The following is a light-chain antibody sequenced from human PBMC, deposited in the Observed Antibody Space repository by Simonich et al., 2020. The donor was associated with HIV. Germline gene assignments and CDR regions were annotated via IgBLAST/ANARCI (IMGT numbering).Light chain of an antibody. J-gene: IGLJ3*02. CDR1: SSNIGSNY. V-gene: IGLV1-47*01. CDR3: CSYAGSYTWV. Sequence: QSVLTHPPPPSGTPGQGATIFCSGSSSNIGSNYVYWYQQLPGTAPKPRIYRNNQRPSGVPDRFSGSKSGTSASLAISGLRSEDEADYYCCSYAGSYTWVFGGGTKLTVL. CDR2: RNN.